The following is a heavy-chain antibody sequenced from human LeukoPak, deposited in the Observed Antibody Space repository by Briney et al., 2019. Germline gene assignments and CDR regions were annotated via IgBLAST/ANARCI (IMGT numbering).Heavy chain of an antibody. CDR1: GGSFSSSSYS. CDR3: ARSDCSSTSCYAFDI. J-gene: IGHJ3*02. D-gene: IGHD2-2*01. V-gene: IGHV4-39*01. CDR2: IYYSGST. Sequence: SETLSLTCTVSGGSFSSSSYSWGWIRQPPGKGLEWIGSIYYSGSTYCNPSLKSQVTISVDTSKNQFSLKLSSVTAADTAVYYCARSDCSSTSCYAFDIWGQGTMVTVSS.